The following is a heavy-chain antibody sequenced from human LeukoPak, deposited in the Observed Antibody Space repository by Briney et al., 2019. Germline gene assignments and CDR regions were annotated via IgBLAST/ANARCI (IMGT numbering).Heavy chain of an antibody. V-gene: IGHV4-39*01. D-gene: IGHD1-26*01. J-gene: IGHJ6*03. CDR1: GGSLTDSSFF. Sequence: PSETLSLTCTVSGGSLTDSSFFWGWIRQSPGAGLEWIGKIYLDGRTNYDPSLRNRVTISVDTSKNQFSLRLTSVTAADLAVYYCVRLRGSYFRHGYYFYYTDVWGKGTTVTVSS. CDR3: VRLRGSYFRHGYYFYYTDV. CDR2: IYLDGRT.